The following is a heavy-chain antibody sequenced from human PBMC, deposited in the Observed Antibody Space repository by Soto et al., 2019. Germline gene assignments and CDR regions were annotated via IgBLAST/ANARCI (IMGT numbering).Heavy chain of an antibody. Sequence: SETLSLTCTVSGISISSGNYYWSWIRQHPGKGLEWIAYIYYSRNTYYNPSLKSRVTISVDTSENQFSLRLTSVTAADTAVYYCARKGWRFGVVPRGGFAPWGKGSLVTVSS. CDR2: IYYSRNT. D-gene: IGHD3-3*01. V-gene: IGHV4-31*03. CDR3: ARKGWRFGVVPRGGFAP. CDR1: GISISSGNYY. J-gene: IGHJ5*02.